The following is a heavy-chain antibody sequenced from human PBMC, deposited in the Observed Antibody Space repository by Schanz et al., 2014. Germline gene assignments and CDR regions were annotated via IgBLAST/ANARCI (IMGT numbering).Heavy chain of an antibody. CDR3: AKHVRSLTGNDY. V-gene: IGHV3-23*04. CDR1: GFTFSDYY. CDR2: ISGSGVST. J-gene: IGHJ4*02. Sequence: VQLVESGGGLVKPGGSLRLSCAASGFTFSDYYMSWIRQAPGKGLEWISAISGSGVSTHYADSVKGRFTISRDNSKSTLYLQVNSMRPEDTAIYYCAKHVRSLTGNDYWGQGTLVTVSS. D-gene: IGHD3-9*01.